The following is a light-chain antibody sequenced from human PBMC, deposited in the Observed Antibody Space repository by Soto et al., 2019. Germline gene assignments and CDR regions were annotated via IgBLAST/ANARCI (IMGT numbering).Light chain of an antibody. Sequence: DIQMTQSPSTLSASVGDRVTITCRASQSISSWLAWYQQKPGKAPKLLIYGASSLESGVPSRFSVSGSGTEFTLTISSLQPDDFAIYYCQQYNSYRTFGQGTKVEIK. J-gene: IGKJ1*01. V-gene: IGKV1-5*01. CDR2: GAS. CDR1: QSISSW. CDR3: QQYNSYRT.